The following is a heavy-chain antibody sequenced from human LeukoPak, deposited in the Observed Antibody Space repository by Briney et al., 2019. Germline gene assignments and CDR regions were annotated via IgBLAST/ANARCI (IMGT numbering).Heavy chain of an antibody. Sequence: ASVKVSCKASGYTFTGYYMHWVRQAPGQGLEWMGWINPNSGGTNYAQKFQGRVTMTRDTSISTAYMELSRLRSDDTAVYYCARVKNGVGYCSSTSCVYNWFDPWGQGTLVTVPS. CDR2: INPNSGGT. D-gene: IGHD2-2*01. CDR3: ARVKNGVGYCSSTSCVYNWFDP. J-gene: IGHJ5*02. CDR1: GYTFTGYY. V-gene: IGHV1-2*02.